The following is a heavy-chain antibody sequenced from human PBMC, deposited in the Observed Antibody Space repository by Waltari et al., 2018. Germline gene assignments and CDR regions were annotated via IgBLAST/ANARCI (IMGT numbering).Heavy chain of an antibody. CDR3: ARRRRPGCFDS. D-gene: IGHD2-8*01. Sequence: QVELQESGPGLVKPSATLSLTCTVSGGSISSYYWNWIRQPPGKGLEWIGYINYSGGTNNNPSLKSRVTMSLDTSMNRFSLRLSSVNDADTAVYYCARRRRPGCFDSWGQGTLVTVSS. CDR1: GGSISSYY. V-gene: IGHV4-59*01. J-gene: IGHJ4*02. CDR2: INYSGGT.